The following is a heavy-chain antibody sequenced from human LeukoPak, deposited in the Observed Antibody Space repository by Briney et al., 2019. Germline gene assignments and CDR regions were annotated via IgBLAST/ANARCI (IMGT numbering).Heavy chain of an antibody. CDR1: GFTFSSYA. J-gene: IGHJ1*01. CDR3: ARIPGEGYYDSSGYYGEYFQH. D-gene: IGHD3-22*01. V-gene: IGHV3-23*01. CDR2: ISGSGGST. Sequence: GGSLRLACAASGFTFSSYAMSWVRQAPGKGLEWVSAISGSGGSTYYADSEKGRFTISRDNSKNTLYLQMNSLRAEDTAVYYCARIPGEGYYDSSGYYGEYFQHWGQGTLVTVSS.